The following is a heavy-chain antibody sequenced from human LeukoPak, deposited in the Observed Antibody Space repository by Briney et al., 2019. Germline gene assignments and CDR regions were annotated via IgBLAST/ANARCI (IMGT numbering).Heavy chain of an antibody. CDR3: ASWVGRDY. Sequence: GGSLRLSCAASGFSISTYWMTWVRQAPGKGLEWVANIKQDGSEEYYVDSVKGRFTVSRDNAKNSLHLQMNSLRAEDTAVYYCASWVGRDYWGQGTLVTVYS. CDR2: IKQDGSEE. J-gene: IGHJ4*02. CDR1: GFSISTYW. V-gene: IGHV3-7*01. D-gene: IGHD2-15*01.